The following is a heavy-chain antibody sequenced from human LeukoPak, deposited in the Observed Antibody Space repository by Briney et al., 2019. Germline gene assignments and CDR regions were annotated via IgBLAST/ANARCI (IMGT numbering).Heavy chain of an antibody. V-gene: IGHV4-34*01. J-gene: IGHJ6*02. Sequence: SETLSLTCAVYGGSFSGYYWSWIRQPPGKGLEWIGEINHSGSTNYNPSLKSRVTISVDTSKNQFSLKLSSVTAADTAVYYCARGPPYYYDSSGYPLRYYYYGMDVWGQGTTVTVSS. CDR2: INHSGST. CDR1: GGSFSGYY. CDR3: ARGPPYYYDSSGYPLRYYYYGMDV. D-gene: IGHD3-22*01.